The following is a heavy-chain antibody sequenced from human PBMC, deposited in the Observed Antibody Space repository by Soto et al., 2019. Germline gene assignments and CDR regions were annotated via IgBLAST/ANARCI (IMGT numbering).Heavy chain of an antibody. CDR3: AKGDILTS. V-gene: IGHV4-59*01. J-gene: IGHJ4*02. CDR1: GGSMSNYY. D-gene: IGHD3-9*01. Sequence: QVRLQESGPGLLKPSETLSLTCTVSGGSMSNYYWNWIRQPPGKGLEWIGYVFYGGMSDYNPSLEGRATISADMSKNEFSLRLTSVTAADTAVYYGAKGDILTSWGQGTLVTVSS. CDR2: VFYGGMS.